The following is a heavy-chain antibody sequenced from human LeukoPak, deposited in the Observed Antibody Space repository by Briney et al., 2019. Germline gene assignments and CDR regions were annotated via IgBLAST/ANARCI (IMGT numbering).Heavy chain of an antibody. V-gene: IGHV1-69*05. Sequence: SVKVSCKASGGTFSSYAISWVRQAPGQGLEWMGGIIPIFGTANYAQKLQGRVTMTTDTSTSTAYMELRSLRSDDTAVYYCARGSTVTTPFDYWGQGTLVTVSS. J-gene: IGHJ4*02. CDR2: IIPIFGTA. D-gene: IGHD4-17*01. CDR3: ARGSTVTTPFDY. CDR1: GGTFSSYA.